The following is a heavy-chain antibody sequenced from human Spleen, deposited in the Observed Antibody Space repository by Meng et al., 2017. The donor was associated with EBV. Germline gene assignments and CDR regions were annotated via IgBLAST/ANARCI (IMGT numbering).Heavy chain of an antibody. CDR1: GYSCTDYA. CDR3: ARPPGLNY. V-gene: IGHV1-3*01. D-gene: IGHD3-10*01. J-gene: IGHJ4*02. Sequence: QHHPVQAAAEVNKPGASLHVSCNASGYSCTDYAMHWVRQAPGQRLELMGWINVVNGDTKYSHKFQDRVTITRDTSANTVYMELTSLTSEDTAIYYCARPPGLNYWGPGTLVTVSS. CDR2: INVVNGDT.